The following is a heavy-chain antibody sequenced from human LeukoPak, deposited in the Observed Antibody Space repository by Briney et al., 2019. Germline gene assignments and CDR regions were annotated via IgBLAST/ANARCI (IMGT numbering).Heavy chain of an antibody. CDR1: GYTFTSYD. J-gene: IGHJ6*03. D-gene: IGHD5-12*01. V-gene: IGHV1-8*01. CDR3: ATHSPEWRYSGYYNYYYIDV. CDR2: MNPNRGNT. Sequence: GASLKVSCKASGYTFTSYDINWVRQAPGQGLEWMGWMNPNRGNTGYAQQFQGRVTMTRNTSISTAYMELSSLRSEDTAVYYCATHSPEWRYSGYYNYYYIDVWGKGTTVTVSS.